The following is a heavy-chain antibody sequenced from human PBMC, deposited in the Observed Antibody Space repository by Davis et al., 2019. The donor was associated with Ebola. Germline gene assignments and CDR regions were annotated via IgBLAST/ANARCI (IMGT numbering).Heavy chain of an antibody. D-gene: IGHD6-19*01. CDR2: VNDGGGG. CDR3: ARVGLSSGWTFDS. Sequence: MPSETLSLTCAVYGESFSGYYGSWIRQSAARGLEWSGEVNDGGGGTYHPSLKGRVTISIDKLRNQFSLKLNSVTAADTAVYYCARVGLSSGWTFDSWGQRTLVIVSS. CDR1: GESFSGYY. J-gene: IGHJ4*02. V-gene: IGHV4-34*01.